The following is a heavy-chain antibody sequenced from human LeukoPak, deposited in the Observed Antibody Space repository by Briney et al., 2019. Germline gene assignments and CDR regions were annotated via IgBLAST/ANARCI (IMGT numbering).Heavy chain of an antibody. CDR2: IYYSGST. CDR3: ARDAGSRITDGDMAFDI. J-gene: IGHJ3*02. V-gene: IGHV4-30-4*01. D-gene: IGHD3-10*01. CDR1: GGSISSGDYY. Sequence: PSGTLSLTCTVSGGSISSGDYYWSWIRQPPGKGLKWIGYIYYSGSTYYNPSLKSRVTISVDTSKNQFSLKLSSVTAAGTAVYYCARDAGSRITDGDMAFDIWGQGTMVTVSS.